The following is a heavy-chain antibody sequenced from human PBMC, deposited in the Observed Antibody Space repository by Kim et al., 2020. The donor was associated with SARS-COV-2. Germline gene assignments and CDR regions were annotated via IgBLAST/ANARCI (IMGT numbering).Heavy chain of an antibody. V-gene: IGHV3-7*01. Sequence: DGNEKYYVDSVKGRFTISRNNAKNSLYLQMSTLRAEDTAVYYCATNGDPWGQGTLVTVSS. CDR3: ATNGDP. CDR2: DGNEK. J-gene: IGHJ5*02.